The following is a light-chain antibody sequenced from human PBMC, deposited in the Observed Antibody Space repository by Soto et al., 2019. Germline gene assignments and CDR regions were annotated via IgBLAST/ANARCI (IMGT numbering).Light chain of an antibody. CDR2: EVN. Sequence: QSALNQPASVSGSPGQSITISCTGSSSDIGGYNYVSWYQQHPGKAPKLIIYEVNNRPSGASHRFSGSKSGKTASLTISGLQSEDEADYYCSSYSVTDTHDVFGTGTKLTVL. CDR3: SSYSVTDTHDV. J-gene: IGLJ1*01. CDR1: SSDIGGYNY. V-gene: IGLV2-14*01.